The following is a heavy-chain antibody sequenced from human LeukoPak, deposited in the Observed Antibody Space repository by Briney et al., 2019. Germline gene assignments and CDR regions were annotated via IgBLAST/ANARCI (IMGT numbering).Heavy chain of an antibody. V-gene: IGHV4-38-2*01. CDR1: GYSISSGYY. CDR2: IYHSGST. CDR3: ARVQIVGATTFDY. Sequence: SETLSLTCAVSGYSISSGYYWGWIRQPPGKGLVWIGSIYHSGSTYYNPSLKSRVTISVDTSKNQFSLKLSSVTAADTAVYYCARVQIVGATTFDYWGQGTLVTVSS. J-gene: IGHJ4*02. D-gene: IGHD1-26*01.